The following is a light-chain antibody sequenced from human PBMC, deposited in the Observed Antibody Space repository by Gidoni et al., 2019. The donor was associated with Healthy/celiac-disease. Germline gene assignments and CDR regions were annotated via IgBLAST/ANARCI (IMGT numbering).Light chain of an antibody. V-gene: IGLV1-40*01. CDR2: GNS. J-gene: IGLJ2*01. Sequence: SVLTQPPSVSGPHGQRVTISCTGSSSNIGAGYDVHWYQQLPGTAPKPLIYGNSNRPSGVPYRFSGSKSGTSASLAITGLQAEDEADYYCQSYDSSLSGHVVFGGGTKLTVL. CDR1: SSNIGAGYD. CDR3: QSYDSSLSGHVV.